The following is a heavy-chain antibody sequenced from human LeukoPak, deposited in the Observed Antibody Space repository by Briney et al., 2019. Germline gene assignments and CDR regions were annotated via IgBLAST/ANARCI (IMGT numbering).Heavy chain of an antibody. CDR1: GFTFSSYG. CDR2: IKSKTDGGTT. J-gene: IGHJ5*02. V-gene: IGHV3-15*01. Sequence: GGSLRLSCAASGFTFSSYGMHWVRQAPGKGLEWVGRIKSKTDGGTTDYAAPVKGRFTISRDDSKNTLYLQMNSLKTEDTAVYYCTTRFNSPGGHWFDPWGQGTLVTVSS. CDR3: TTRFNSPGGHWFDP. D-gene: IGHD4-23*01.